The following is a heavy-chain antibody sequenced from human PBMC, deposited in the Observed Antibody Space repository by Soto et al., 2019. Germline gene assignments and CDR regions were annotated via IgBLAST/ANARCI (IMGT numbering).Heavy chain of an antibody. J-gene: IGHJ4*02. D-gene: IGHD1-1*01. CDR1: GGSISRNSYY. V-gene: IGHV4-39*01. Sequence: QMQLQESGPGLVKPSETLSLTCTVSGGSISRNSYYWGWIRQPPGKGLEWIGSIYYSGSTYYNPSLNSRATISVDTSTNQFSLKLSSVTAADTAVYYCARHDWNGVDYWGQGTLVTVSS. CDR3: ARHDWNGVDY. CDR2: IYYSGST.